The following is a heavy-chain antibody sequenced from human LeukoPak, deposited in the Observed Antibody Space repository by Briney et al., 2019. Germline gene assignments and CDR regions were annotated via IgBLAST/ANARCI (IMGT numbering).Heavy chain of an antibody. Sequence: GASVKVSCKASGYTFTSYDINWVRQATGQGLEWMGWMNPNSGNTGYAQKFQGRVTITRNTSISTAYMELSSLRSDDTAVYYCAREEAYCSSTSCQLGFDPWGQGTLVTVSS. D-gene: IGHD2-2*01. V-gene: IGHV1-8*03. CDR3: AREEAYCSSTSCQLGFDP. CDR2: MNPNSGNT. J-gene: IGHJ5*02. CDR1: GYTFTSYD.